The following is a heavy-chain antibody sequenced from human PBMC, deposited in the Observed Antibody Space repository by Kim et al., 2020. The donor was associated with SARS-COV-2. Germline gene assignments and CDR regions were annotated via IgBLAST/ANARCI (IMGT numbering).Heavy chain of an antibody. J-gene: IGHJ4*02. Sequence: GGSLRLSCAASGFTFSDYYMSWIRQAPGKGLEWVSYISSSSSYTNYADSVKGRFTISRDNAKNSLYLQMNSLRAEDTAVYYCATQWGSSGRFDYWGQGTLVTVSS. CDR2: ISSSSSYT. CDR1: GFTFSDYY. D-gene: IGHD6-19*01. CDR3: ATQWGSSGRFDY. V-gene: IGHV3-11*03.